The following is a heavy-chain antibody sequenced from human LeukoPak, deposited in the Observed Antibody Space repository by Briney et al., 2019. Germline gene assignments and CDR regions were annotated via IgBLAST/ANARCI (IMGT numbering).Heavy chain of an antibody. V-gene: IGHV3-9*01. D-gene: IGHD6-13*01. CDR2: ISWNSGSI. J-gene: IGHJ4*02. CDR1: GFTFSSFG. Sequence: GGSLRLSCAASGFTFSSFGMSWVRQAPGKGLEWVSGISWNSGSIGYADSVKGRFTISRDNAKNSLYLQMNSLRAEDTALYYCAKARIAAAGVFDYWGQGTLVTVSS. CDR3: AKARIAAAGVFDY.